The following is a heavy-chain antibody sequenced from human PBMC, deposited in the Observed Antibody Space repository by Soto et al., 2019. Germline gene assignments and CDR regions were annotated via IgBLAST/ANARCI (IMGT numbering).Heavy chain of an antibody. CDR1: GFTFSSYA. J-gene: IGHJ4*02. Sequence: GGSLRLSCAASGFTFSSYAMSWVRQAPGKGLEWVSAISGSGGSTYYADSVKGRFTISRDNSKNTLYLQMNSLRAEDTAVYYCAEASSGWYSPLDYWGQGTLVTVSS. CDR2: ISGSGGST. V-gene: IGHV3-23*01. CDR3: AEASSGWYSPLDY. D-gene: IGHD6-19*01.